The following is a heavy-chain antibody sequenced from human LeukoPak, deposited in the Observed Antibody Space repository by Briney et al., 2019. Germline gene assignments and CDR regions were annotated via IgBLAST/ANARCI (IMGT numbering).Heavy chain of an antibody. D-gene: IGHD2-15*01. J-gene: IGHJ4*02. CDR3: ARAPSCSGGTCRDAYFDY. CDR1: EFTFSSYW. CDR2: IKQDGSEK. V-gene: IGHV3-7*01. Sequence: PGGSLRLSCAASEFTFSSYWMSWFRQAPGKALEWVANIKQDGSEKYYMDSVNGRFTISRDNAETSLYLQMHSLRAEDTAMYYCARAPSCSGGTCRDAYFDYWGQGILVTVSS.